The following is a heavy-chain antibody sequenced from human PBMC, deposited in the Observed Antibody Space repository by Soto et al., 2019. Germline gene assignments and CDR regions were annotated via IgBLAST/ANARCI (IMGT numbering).Heavy chain of an antibody. CDR3: ARDYLVVPNRVIDY. Sequence: QVQLVESGGGVVQPGRSLRLSCAASGFTFSSYGMHWVRQAPGKGLEWVAVIWYDGSNKYYADSVKGRFTISRDNSKNTLYLQMNSLRAEDTAVYYYARDYLVVPNRVIDYWGQGTLVTVSS. CDR1: GFTFSSYG. CDR2: IWYDGSNK. J-gene: IGHJ4*02. V-gene: IGHV3-33*01. D-gene: IGHD2-2*01.